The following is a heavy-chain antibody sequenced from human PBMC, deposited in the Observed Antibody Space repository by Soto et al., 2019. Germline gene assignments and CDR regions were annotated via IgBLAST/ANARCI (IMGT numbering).Heavy chain of an antibody. Sequence: PSETLSLTCAVSGGSISSSNWWSWVRQPPGKGLEWIGEIYHSGSTNYNPSLKSRVTISVDKSKNQFSLKLSSVTAADTAVYYCARELAAACTGVVDYWGQGTLVTVSS. J-gene: IGHJ4*02. V-gene: IGHV4-4*02. CDR1: GGSISSSNW. D-gene: IGHD6-13*01. CDR2: IYHSGST. CDR3: ARELAAACTGVVDY.